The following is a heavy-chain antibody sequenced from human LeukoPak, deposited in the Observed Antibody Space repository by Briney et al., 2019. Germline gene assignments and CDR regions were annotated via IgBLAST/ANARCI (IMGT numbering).Heavy chain of an antibody. CDR1: GYTFTGYF. CDR2: IYAKRGVT. D-gene: IGHD1-7*01. Sequence: ASVKVSCESSGYTFTGYFVHWVRQAPGQGVEWMGRIYAKRGVTHYAQKFRGRVTMTRDTSISTAYMELRRLRYDDTGVYYCASDEGWNYVNYFDFWGQGTLVTASS. V-gene: IGHV1-2*05. J-gene: IGHJ4*02. CDR3: ASDEGWNYVNYFDF.